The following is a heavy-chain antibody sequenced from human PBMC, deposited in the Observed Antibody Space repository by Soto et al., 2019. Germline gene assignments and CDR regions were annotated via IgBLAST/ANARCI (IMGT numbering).Heavy chain of an antibody. D-gene: IGHD3-3*01. CDR2: FSGSGGNI. Sequence: HPGGSLRLSCVASGFTFSTHATSWVRQAPGKGLEWVSTFSGSGGNIYYAESVKGRLTISRDDSKNTLYLQMNSLRVEDTAVYYCAKDPPWTVGPLAMDVWGQGTTVTVSS. CDR1: GFTFSTHA. CDR3: AKDPPWTVGPLAMDV. J-gene: IGHJ6*02. V-gene: IGHV3-23*01.